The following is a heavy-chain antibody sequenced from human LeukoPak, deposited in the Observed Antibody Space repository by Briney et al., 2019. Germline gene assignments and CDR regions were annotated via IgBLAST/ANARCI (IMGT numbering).Heavy chain of an antibody. Sequence: GSHSLSCVASRFTVSNNHMNWVCQAPGKGLEWVSVIYNGDNTYYADSVQGRFTISKDNSKNTLYLQMNSLRPEDTAVYFCARASRGLAFDNGGRDTVDTVSS. CDR2: IYNGDNT. CDR3: ARASRGLAFDN. J-gene: IGHJ2*01. V-gene: IGHV3-66*01. CDR1: RFTVSNNH. D-gene: IGHD3-9*01.